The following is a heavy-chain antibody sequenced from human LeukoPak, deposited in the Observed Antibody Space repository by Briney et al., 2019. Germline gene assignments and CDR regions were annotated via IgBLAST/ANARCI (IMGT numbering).Heavy chain of an antibody. CDR2: INHSGST. CDR1: GGSFSGYY. J-gene: IGHJ4*02. D-gene: IGHD3-22*01. V-gene: IGHV4-34*01. CDR3: AREDYYNSGGYYLDY. Sequence: SETLSLTCAVYGGSFSGYYWSWVRQPPGKGLEWIGEINHSGSTNYNPSLKSRVTISVDTSKNQFSLKLSSVTAADTAVYFCAREDYYNSGGYYLDYWGQGTLVTVSS.